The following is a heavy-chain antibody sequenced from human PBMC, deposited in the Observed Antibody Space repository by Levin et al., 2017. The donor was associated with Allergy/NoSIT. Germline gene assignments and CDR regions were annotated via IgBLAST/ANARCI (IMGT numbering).Heavy chain of an antibody. CDR3: AKGVLPRHGAFDI. Sequence: AGGSLRLSCAASGFTFSSYAMSWVRQAPGKGLEWVSAISGSGGSTYYADSVKGRFTISRDNSKNTLYLQMNSLRAEDTAVYYCAKGVLPRHGAFDIWGQGTMVTVSS. V-gene: IGHV3-23*01. J-gene: IGHJ3*02. D-gene: IGHD3-10*01. CDR2: ISGSGGST. CDR1: GFTFSSYA.